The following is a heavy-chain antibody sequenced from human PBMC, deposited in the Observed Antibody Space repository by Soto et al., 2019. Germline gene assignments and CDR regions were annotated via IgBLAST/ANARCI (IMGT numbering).Heavy chain of an antibody. V-gene: IGHV3-23*01. J-gene: IGHJ4*02. Sequence: GGSLRLSCAASGFTFSTYPMHWVRQAPGKGLEWVSGLSGRGGSTYYADSVKGRFTISRDNSKNMLDLQMNSLRAEDTALYYCALRGAFLSVYPLVYWGQGTVVTVSS. CDR1: GFTFSTYP. D-gene: IGHD3-3*01. CDR2: LSGRGGST. CDR3: ALRGAFLSVYPLVY.